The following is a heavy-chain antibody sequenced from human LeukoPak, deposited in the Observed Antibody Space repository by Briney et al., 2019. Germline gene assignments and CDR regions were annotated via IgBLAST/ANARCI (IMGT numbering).Heavy chain of an antibody. CDR3: AREEREYSSGWYLPGNFDY. CDR2: ISSSSSYI. J-gene: IGHJ4*02. V-gene: IGHV3-21*01. D-gene: IGHD6-19*01. Sequence: GGSLRLSYAASGFTFSSYSMNWVRQAPGKGLEWVSSISSSSSYIYYADSVKGRFTVSRDNAKNSLYLQMNSLRAEDTAVYYCAREEREYSSGWYLPGNFDYWGQGTLVTVSS. CDR1: GFTFSSYS.